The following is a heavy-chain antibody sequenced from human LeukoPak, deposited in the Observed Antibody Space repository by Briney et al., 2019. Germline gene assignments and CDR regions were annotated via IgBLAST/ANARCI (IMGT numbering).Heavy chain of an antibody. CDR2: INPNSGGT. CDR1: GYTFTGYY. CDR3: ARIATGYNRFDP. V-gene: IGHV1-2*02. Sequence: ASVKVSCKASGYTFTGYYMHWVRQAPGQGLEWMGWINPNSGGTNYAQKFQGRVTMTRDTSISTAYMELSRLRSDDTAVYYCARIATGYNRFDPWGQGTLVTVSS. D-gene: IGHD5-24*01. J-gene: IGHJ5*02.